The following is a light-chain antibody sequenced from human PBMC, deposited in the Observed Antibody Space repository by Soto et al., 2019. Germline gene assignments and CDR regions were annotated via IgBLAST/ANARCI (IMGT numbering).Light chain of an antibody. CDR2: APS. Sequence: DIQMTQSPSSLSAFVGDRVTITCQASQDISTYVNWYQQKPGKTPNLLISAPSNLETRVPSRFSGSGSGTKFTLTISRLQSADIGTYYCQHYDNRPVTCGPGTKVNVK. J-gene: IGKJ3*01. V-gene: IGKV1-33*01. CDR1: QDISTY. CDR3: QHYDNRPVT.